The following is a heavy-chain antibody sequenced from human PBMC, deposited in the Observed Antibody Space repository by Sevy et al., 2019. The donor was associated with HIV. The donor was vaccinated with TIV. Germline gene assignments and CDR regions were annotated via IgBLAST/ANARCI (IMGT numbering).Heavy chain of an antibody. D-gene: IGHD3-3*01. J-gene: IGHJ6*02. CDR2: ISSSGSGT. CDR3: VKDSIFYDSSSGYRPFYYYGMDV. CDR1: GFTFSGSA. V-gene: IGHV3-64D*09. Sequence: GSLRLSCSASGFTFSGSALHWVRQAPGKGLEYVSVISSSGSGTYYAESVKGRFTISRDNSKNTLYLQMRSLRTEDTAVYYCVKDSIFYDSSSGYRPFYYYGMDVWGQGTSVTVSS.